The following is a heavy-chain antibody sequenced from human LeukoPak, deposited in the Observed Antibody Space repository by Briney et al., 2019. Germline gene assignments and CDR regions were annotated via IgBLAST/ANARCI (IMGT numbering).Heavy chain of an antibody. D-gene: IGHD6-13*01. CDR2: IYHSGST. CDR1: GGSISSGGYY. CDR3: ARVYIAAAGTDAFDI. Sequence: SQTLSLTCTVSGGSISSGGYYWSWIRQPPGKGLEWIGYIYHSGSTYYNPSLKSRVTISVDRSKNQFSLKLSSVTAADTAVYYCARVYIAAAGTDAFDIWGQGTMVTVSS. J-gene: IGHJ3*02. V-gene: IGHV4-30-2*01.